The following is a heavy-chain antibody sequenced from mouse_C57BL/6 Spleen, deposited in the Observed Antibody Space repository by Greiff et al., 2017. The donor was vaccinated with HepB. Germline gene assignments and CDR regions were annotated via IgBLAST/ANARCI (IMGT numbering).Heavy chain of an antibody. D-gene: IGHD1-1*01. CDR2: INPNNGGT. J-gene: IGHJ2*01. CDR1: GYTFTDYY. Sequence: EVQLQQSGPELVKPGASVKISCKASGYTFTDYYMNWVKQSHGKSLEWIGDINPNNGGTSYNQKFKGKATLTVDKSSSTAYMELRSLTSEDSAVYYCARDEFIKDYWGQGTTLTVSS. CDR3: ARDEFIKDY. V-gene: IGHV1-26*01.